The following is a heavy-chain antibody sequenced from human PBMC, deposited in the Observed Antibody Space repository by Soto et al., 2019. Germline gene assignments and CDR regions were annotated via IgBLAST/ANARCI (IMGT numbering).Heavy chain of an antibody. D-gene: IGHD3-22*01. J-gene: IGHJ4*02. CDR1: GFTFSSYA. V-gene: IGHV3-64D*08. CDR2: ISSNGGST. CDR3: VKNYYDSSGYYYRYYFDY. Sequence: GGSLRLSCAASGFTFSSYAMHWVRQAPGKGLEYVSAISSNGGSTYYADSVKGRFTISRDNSKNTLYLQMSSLRAEDTAVYYCVKNYYDSSGYYYRYYFDYWGQGTLVTVSS.